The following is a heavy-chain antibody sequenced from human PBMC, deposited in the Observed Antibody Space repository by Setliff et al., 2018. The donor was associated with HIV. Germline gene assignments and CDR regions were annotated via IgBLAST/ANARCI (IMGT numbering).Heavy chain of an antibody. CDR1: GYTFTSYD. V-gene: IGHV1-8*03. Sequence: GASVEVSCKTSGYTFTSYDVHWVRQATGQGLEWMGYLNPKSGDTGSAQRFQDRLTITADTSVSTAYLELGSLRSDDTAVYYCATPMFPNYHDNSVLIDWGQGTPVTVSS. CDR3: ATPMFPNYHDNSVLID. J-gene: IGHJ1*01. CDR2: LNPKSGDT. D-gene: IGHD3-22*01.